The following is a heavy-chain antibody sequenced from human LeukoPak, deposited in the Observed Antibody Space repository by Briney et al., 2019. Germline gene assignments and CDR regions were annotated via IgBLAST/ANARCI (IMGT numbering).Heavy chain of an antibody. CDR3: VTSTGQQFIPYDY. D-gene: IGHD6-13*01. V-gene: IGHV3-66*02. CDR1: GFNVSSNY. Sequence: GGSLRLSCAASGFNVSSNYMTWIRLAPGKGLEWVSLIYGADAAYYAESVRGRFMISRDNLKNTLFLQMNSLRVEDTALYYCVTSTGQQFIPYDYWGRGTHVTVSS. CDR2: IYGADAA. J-gene: IGHJ4*02.